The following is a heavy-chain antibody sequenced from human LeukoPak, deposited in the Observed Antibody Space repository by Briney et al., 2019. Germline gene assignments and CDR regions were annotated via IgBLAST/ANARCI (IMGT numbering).Heavy chain of an antibody. D-gene: IGHD6-13*01. CDR1: GGPISSGGYY. V-gene: IGHV4-31*11. Sequence: PSETLSLTCAVSGGPISSGGYYWSWIRQHPGKGLEWIGNIYYSGSTYCNPSLKSRVTISLDTSKNQFSLKLSSVTAADTAVYYCARDYRPYSSSWYYDYWGQGTLVTVSS. CDR3: ARDYRPYSSSWYYDY. CDR2: IYYSGST. J-gene: IGHJ4*02.